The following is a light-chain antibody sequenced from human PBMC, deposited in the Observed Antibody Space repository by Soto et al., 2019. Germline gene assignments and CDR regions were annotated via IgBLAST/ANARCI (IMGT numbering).Light chain of an antibody. V-gene: IGKV3-11*01. CDR2: DAS. J-gene: IGKJ5*01. CDR1: QSVSNY. CDR3: QQYGTSPRT. Sequence: EIVLTQSPATLSVSPGERATLSCRASQSVSNYVAWYQQRPGQAPRLLIYDASNRATGIPDRFSGSGSGTDFTLTITSLEPEDFAVYYCQQYGTSPRTFGQGTRLEIK.